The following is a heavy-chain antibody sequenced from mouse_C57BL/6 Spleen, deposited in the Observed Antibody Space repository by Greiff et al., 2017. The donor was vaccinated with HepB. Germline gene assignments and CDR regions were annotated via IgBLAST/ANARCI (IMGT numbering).Heavy chain of an antibody. D-gene: IGHD2-1*01. Sequence: VQLQQPGAELVMPGASVKLSCKASGYTFTSYWMHWVKQRPGQGLEWIGGIDPSDSYTNYNQKFKGKSTLTVDKSSSTAYMQLSSLTSEDSAVYYCARYGTHYAMDYWGQGTSVTVSS. CDR3: ARYGTHYAMDY. J-gene: IGHJ4*01. CDR1: GYTFTSYW. CDR2: IDPSDSYT. V-gene: IGHV1-69*01.